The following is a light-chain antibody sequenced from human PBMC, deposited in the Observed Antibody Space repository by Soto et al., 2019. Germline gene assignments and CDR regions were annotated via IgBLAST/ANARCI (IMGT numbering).Light chain of an antibody. CDR3: QQRRNWPLT. Sequence: EIVLTQSPATLSLSPGERATLSCRASQSVYSYLTWYQQKPGQAPRLLIYDVSKRATGIPVRFSGSGSGTDFTLTISSLEPEDVAIYYCQQRRNWPLTFGGGTKVEIK. V-gene: IGKV3-11*01. CDR1: QSVYSY. CDR2: DVS. J-gene: IGKJ4*01.